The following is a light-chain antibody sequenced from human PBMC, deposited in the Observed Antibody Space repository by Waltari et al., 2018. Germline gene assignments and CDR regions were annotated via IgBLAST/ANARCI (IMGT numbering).Light chain of an antibody. CDR3: QQLDRYPFT. Sequence: IQLTQSPSSLSASVGDTVTITCRASQNPSSCLAWYQQKPGKAPKLLMYTVSILQSGVPSRFSGSGSGTDFALTISSLQPEDFATYYCQQLDRYPFTFGGGTKVEIK. V-gene: IGKV1-9*01. CDR1: QNPSSC. J-gene: IGKJ4*01. CDR2: TVS.